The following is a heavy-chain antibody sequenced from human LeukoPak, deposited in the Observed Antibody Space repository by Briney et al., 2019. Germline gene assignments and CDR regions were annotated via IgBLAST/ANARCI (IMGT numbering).Heavy chain of an antibody. CDR3: AKGAARWLQFAQFDY. V-gene: IGHV3-30*18. J-gene: IGHJ4*02. D-gene: IGHD5-24*01. Sequence: GGSLRLSCAASGFTFSSYGMHWVRQAPGKGLEWVAVISYDGSNKYYADSVKGRFTISRDNSKNTLYLQMNSLRAEDTAVYYCAKGAARWLQFAQFDYWGQGTLSPSPQ. CDR1: GFTFSSYG. CDR2: ISYDGSNK.